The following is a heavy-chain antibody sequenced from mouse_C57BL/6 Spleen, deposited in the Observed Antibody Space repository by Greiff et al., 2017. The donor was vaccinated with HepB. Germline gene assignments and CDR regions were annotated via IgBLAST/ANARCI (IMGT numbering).Heavy chain of an antibody. CDR3: AREGVYYYDAMDY. Sequence: VQLQQSDAELVKPGASVKISCKVSGYTFTDHTIHWMKQRPEQGLEWIGYIYPREGSTKYNEKFKGKATLTADKSSSTAYRQLNSLTSEDSAVYFCAREGVYYYDAMDYWGQGTSVTVSS. D-gene: IGHD1-1*01. J-gene: IGHJ4*01. CDR2: IYPREGST. V-gene: IGHV1-78*01. CDR1: GYTFTDHT.